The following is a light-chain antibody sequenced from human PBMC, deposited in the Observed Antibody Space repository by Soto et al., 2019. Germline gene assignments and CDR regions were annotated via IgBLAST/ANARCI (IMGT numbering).Light chain of an antibody. J-gene: IGKJ5*01. CDR3: QQRHMWPIT. CDR1: QSVSSN. Sequence: EIVMTQSPATLSVSPGERATLSCRASQSVSSNLAWYQQKPGQAPRLLIYGASTRATGIPARFSGSGSGTEFTLTISSLQSEDFAVYYCQQRHMWPITLGQGTRLDIK. CDR2: GAS. V-gene: IGKV3-15*01.